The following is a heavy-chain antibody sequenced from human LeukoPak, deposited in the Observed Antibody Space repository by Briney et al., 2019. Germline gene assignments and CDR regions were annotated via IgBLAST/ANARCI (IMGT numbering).Heavy chain of an antibody. CDR2: INPNSGGT. D-gene: IGHD4-17*01. V-gene: IGHV1-2*02. Sequence: GASVTVSCKASGYTFTSYDINWVRQAPGQGLEWMGWINPNSGGTNYAQKFQGRVTITRDTSISTAYMELSRLRSDDTAVYYCARNYGDPFYYYYMDVWGKGTTVTVSS. CDR1: GYTFTSYD. J-gene: IGHJ6*03. CDR3: ARNYGDPFYYYYMDV.